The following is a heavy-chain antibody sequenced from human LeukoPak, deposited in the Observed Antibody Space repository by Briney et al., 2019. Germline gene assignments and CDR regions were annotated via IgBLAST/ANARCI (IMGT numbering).Heavy chain of an antibody. D-gene: IGHD2-15*01. CDR1: GLTVSNHW. CDR2: ISGSGGST. J-gene: IGHJ4*02. CDR3: ANGWSPDY. V-gene: IGHV3-23*01. Sequence: GGSLRLSCVASGLTVSNHWMSWVRQAPGKGLEWVSGISGSGGSTYYADSVKGRFTIFRDNSKNTLYLQMNSLRAEDTAVYHCANGWSPDYWGRGTLVTVSS.